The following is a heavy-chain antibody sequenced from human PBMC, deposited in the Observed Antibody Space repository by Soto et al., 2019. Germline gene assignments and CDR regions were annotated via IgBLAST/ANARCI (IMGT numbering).Heavy chain of an antibody. V-gene: IGHV3-21*01. CDR1: GFTFSSYS. D-gene: IGHD2-15*01. J-gene: IGHJ4*02. CDR2: ISSSSSYI. CDR3: ARAQAGLDIVVVVAATWAFDD. Sequence: EVQLVESGGGLVKPGGSLRLSCAASGFTFSSYSMNWVRQAPGKGLEWVSSISSSSSYIYYADSVKGRFTISRDNAKNSLYLQMNSLRAEDTAVYYCARAQAGLDIVVVVAATWAFDDWGQGTLVTVSS.